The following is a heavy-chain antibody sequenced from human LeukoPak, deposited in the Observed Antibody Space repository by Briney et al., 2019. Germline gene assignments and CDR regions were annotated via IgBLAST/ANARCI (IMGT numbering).Heavy chain of an antibody. CDR3: AKDGAVAGDYYYYGMDV. V-gene: IGHV3-9*01. Sequence: GGSLRLSCAASGFTFDDYAMHWVRQAPGKGLEWVSGISWNSGSIGYADSVKGRFTISRDNARNSLYLQMNSLRAEDTALYYCAKDGAVAGDYYYYGMDVWGQGTTVTVSS. CDR2: ISWNSGSI. CDR1: GFTFDDYA. D-gene: IGHD6-19*01. J-gene: IGHJ6*02.